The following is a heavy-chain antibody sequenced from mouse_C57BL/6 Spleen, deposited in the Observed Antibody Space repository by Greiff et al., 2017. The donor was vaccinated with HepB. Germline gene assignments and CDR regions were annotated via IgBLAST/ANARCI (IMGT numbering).Heavy chain of an antibody. D-gene: IGHD2-1*01. CDR3: ARGQNLLWYQGNFDY. CDR1: GYTFTDYY. CDR2: INPNNGGT. Sequence: EVQLQQSGPELVKPGASVKISCKASGYTFTDYYMNWVKQSHGKSLEWIGDINPNNGGTSYNQKFKGKATLTVDKSSSTAYMELRSLTSEDSAVYYCARGQNLLWYQGNFDYWGQGTTLTVSS. J-gene: IGHJ2*01. V-gene: IGHV1-26*01.